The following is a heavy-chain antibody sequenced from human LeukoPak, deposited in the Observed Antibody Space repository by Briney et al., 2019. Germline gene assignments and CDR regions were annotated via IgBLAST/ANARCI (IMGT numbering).Heavy chain of an antibody. Sequence: PSETLSLTCTVSGDFISSSSYYWGWIRQPPGKGLEWIGDIYYTGKTYYNPSLKSRVFISTDTSKNYFSLNLNFVTAADTAVYYCARRRYYDSTGYFEWGRGSLVTVSS. J-gene: IGHJ1*01. D-gene: IGHD3-22*01. V-gene: IGHV4-39*02. CDR3: ARRRYYDSTGYFE. CDR1: GDFISSSSYY. CDR2: IYYTGKT.